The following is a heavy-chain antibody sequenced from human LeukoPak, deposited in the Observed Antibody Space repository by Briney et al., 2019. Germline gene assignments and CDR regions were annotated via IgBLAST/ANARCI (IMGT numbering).Heavy chain of an antibody. CDR2: IYYSGST. CDR1: GGSISSGDYY. Sequence: PSQTLSLTCTVSGGSISSGDYYWSWIRQPPGQGLEWIGYIYYSGSTYYNPSLKSRVTISVDTSKNQFSLKLSSVTAADTAVYYCARFADPRTSYCSGGSCYDAFDIWGQGTMVTVSS. V-gene: IGHV4-30-4*01. J-gene: IGHJ3*02. D-gene: IGHD2-15*01. CDR3: ARFADPRTSYCSGGSCYDAFDI.